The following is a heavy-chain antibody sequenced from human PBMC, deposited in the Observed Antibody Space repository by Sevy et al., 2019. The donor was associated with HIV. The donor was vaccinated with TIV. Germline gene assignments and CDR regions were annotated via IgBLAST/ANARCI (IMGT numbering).Heavy chain of an antibody. V-gene: IGHV4-59*08. J-gene: IGHJ5*02. CDR1: GGSITSLY. CDR3: AGENAWGRGSS. Sequence: SETLSLTCAVSGGSITSLYWNWIRQPPGKGLEWISNIYYNGHINYNPSIKSRVTLSLDTFKNQFSLRLSSVTAADTAMYYCAGENAWGRGSSWGQGTLVTVSS. CDR2: IYYNGHI. D-gene: IGHD1-26*01.